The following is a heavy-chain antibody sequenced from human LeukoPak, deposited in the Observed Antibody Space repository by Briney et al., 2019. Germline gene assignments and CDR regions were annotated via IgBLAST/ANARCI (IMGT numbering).Heavy chain of an antibody. V-gene: IGHV3-30*18. J-gene: IGHJ6*03. Sequence: GRSLRLSCAASGFTFSSYGMHWVRQAPGKGLEWVAVISYDGSNKYYADSVKGRFTISRDNSKNTLYLQMNSLRAEDTAVYYCAKDSDVSGVWLRRYYYYYYMDVWGKGTTVTVSS. CDR3: AKDSDVSGVWLRRYYYYYYMDV. CDR1: GFTFSSYG. D-gene: IGHD5-12*01. CDR2: ISYDGSNK.